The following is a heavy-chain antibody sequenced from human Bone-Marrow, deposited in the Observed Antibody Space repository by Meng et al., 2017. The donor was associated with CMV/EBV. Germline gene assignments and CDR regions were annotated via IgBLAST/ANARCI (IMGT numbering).Heavy chain of an antibody. J-gene: IGHJ6*02. CDR1: GFTFRSYG. CDR3: AKSEDVIMVPTGFYYYAMDV. CDR2: MRFDGTKT. Sequence: LKISCLASGFTFRSYGMHWVRQAPGKGLEWVAFMRFDGTKTYYGDSVKGRFTISRDNSRNTLYLQMNSLRVDDTAVYYCAKSEDVIMVPTGFYYYAMDVWGQGTTVTVSS. V-gene: IGHV3-30*02. D-gene: IGHD3-10*01.